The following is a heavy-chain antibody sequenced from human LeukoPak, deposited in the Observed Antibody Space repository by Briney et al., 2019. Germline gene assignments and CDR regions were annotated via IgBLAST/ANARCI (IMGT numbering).Heavy chain of an antibody. Sequence: SETLSLTCTVSGGSISVYYGSWLRHPAGRVLEWIGRMYSSGSTNYNPTLKGRVTMSVDTSKNHFSLKLTSVTAADTAVYHCARDTSGGYHYWGQGTLVTVSS. CDR1: GGSISVYY. J-gene: IGHJ4*02. D-gene: IGHD1-26*01. CDR3: ARDTSGGYHY. CDR2: MYSSGST. V-gene: IGHV4-4*07.